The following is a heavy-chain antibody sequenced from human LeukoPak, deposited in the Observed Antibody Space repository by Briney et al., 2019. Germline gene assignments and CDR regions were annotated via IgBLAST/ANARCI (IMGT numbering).Heavy chain of an antibody. D-gene: IGHD6-13*01. CDR2: INPNSGGT. CDR3: ARGARSSSWYGV. CDR1: GYTFTCYY. Sequence: ASVKVSCKASGYTFTCYYMHWVRQAPGQGLEWRGWINPNSGGTNYAQKFQGRVTMTRDTSISTAYMELSRLRSDDTAVYYCARGARSSSWYGVWGQGTLVTVSS. J-gene: IGHJ4*02. V-gene: IGHV1-2*02.